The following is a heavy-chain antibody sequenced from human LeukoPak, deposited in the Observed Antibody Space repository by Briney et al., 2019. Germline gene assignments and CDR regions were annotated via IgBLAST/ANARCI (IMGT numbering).Heavy chain of an antibody. CDR3: GRSGIVVAHFDY. CDR1: GGTFSSYA. CDR2: ISAYNGNT. J-gene: IGHJ4*02. V-gene: IGHV1-18*01. D-gene: IGHD3-22*01. Sequence: ASVKVSCKASGGTFSSYAISWVRQAPGQGLEWMGGISAYNGNTNYAQKFQGRVTTTRDTSASTAYMELSSLRSEDTAVYYCGRSGIVVAHFDYWGQGTLVTVSS.